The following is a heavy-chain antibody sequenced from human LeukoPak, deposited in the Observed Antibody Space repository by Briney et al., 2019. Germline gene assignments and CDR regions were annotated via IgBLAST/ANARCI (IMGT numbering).Heavy chain of an antibody. J-gene: IGHJ4*02. D-gene: IGHD3-22*01. V-gene: IGHV3-9*01. Sequence: PGGSLRLSCAASGFTFDDYAMHWVRQAPGKGLEWVSGISWNSGSIGYADSVKGRFTISRGNAKNSLYLQMNSLRAEDTALYYCAKSRESYYDSSGYYFDYWGQGTLVTVSS. CDR1: GFTFDDYA. CDR3: AKSRESYYDSSGYYFDY. CDR2: ISWNSGSI.